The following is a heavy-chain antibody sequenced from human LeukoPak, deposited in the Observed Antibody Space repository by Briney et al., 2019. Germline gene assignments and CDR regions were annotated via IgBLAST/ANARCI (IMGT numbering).Heavy chain of an antibody. CDR1: GYTFTSYA. D-gene: IGHD6-13*01. V-gene: IGHV1-3*01. Sequence: GASVKVSCKASGYTFTSYAMHWVRQAPGQRLEWMGWINAGNGNTKYSQKFQGRVTVARDTSASTANMELSSLRSEDTAVYYCARMYSSSRYWGGYFDYWGQGTLVTVSS. J-gene: IGHJ4*02. CDR3: ARMYSSSRYWGGYFDY. CDR2: INAGNGNT.